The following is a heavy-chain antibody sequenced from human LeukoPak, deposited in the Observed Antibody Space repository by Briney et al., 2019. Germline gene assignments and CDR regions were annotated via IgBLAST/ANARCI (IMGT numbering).Heavy chain of an antibody. CDR1: GGSFSGYY. CDR2: INNSGST. D-gene: IGHD6-13*01. V-gene: IGHV4-34*01. CDR3: ARGDSSSWYYFDY. Sequence: SETLSLTCAVYGGSFSGYYWSWIRPPPGKGLEWMGEINNSGSTNYNPSLKSRVTISVHKSKNQFSLKLSSVSAADTAVYYCARGDSSSWYYFDYWGEGTLVTVSS. J-gene: IGHJ4*02.